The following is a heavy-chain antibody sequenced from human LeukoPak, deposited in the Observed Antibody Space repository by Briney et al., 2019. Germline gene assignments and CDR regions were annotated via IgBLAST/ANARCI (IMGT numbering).Heavy chain of an antibody. Sequence: GGSLRLSCAASGFTFDDYAMHWVRQAPGKGLVWVSGISWNSGSIGYADSVKGRFTISRDNAKNSLYLQMNSLRAEDTALYYCAKGRYSSGYFNFDYWGQGTLVTVSS. CDR3: AKGRYSSGYFNFDY. CDR1: GFTFDDYA. J-gene: IGHJ4*02. V-gene: IGHV3-9*01. D-gene: IGHD3-22*01. CDR2: ISWNSGSI.